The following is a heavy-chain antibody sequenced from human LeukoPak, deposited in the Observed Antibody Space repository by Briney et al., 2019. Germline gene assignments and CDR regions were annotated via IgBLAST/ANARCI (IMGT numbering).Heavy chain of an antibody. D-gene: IGHD2-15*01. Sequence: SETLSLTCTVSGYSISSGYYWGWIRQPPGEGLEWIGSIYHSGSTYYNPSLKSRVTISVDTSKNQFSLKLSSVTAADTAVYYCARDNIVVVAATKAYYFDYWGQGTLVTVSS. J-gene: IGHJ4*02. V-gene: IGHV4-38-2*02. CDR3: ARDNIVVVAATKAYYFDY. CDR2: IYHSGST. CDR1: GYSISSGYY.